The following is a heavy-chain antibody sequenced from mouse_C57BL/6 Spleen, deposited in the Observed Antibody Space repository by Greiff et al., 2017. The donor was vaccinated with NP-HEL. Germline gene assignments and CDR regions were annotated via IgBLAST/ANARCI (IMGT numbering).Heavy chain of an antibody. D-gene: IGHD1-1*01. Sequence: VHVKQSGAELVRPGASVKLSCTASGFNIKDDYMHWVKQRPEQGLEWIGWIDPENGDTEYASKFQGKATITADTSSNTAYLQLSSLTSEDTAVYYCTTEITTVVAEAYWGQGTLVTVSA. CDR1: GFNIKDDY. V-gene: IGHV14-4*01. CDR3: TTEITTVVAEAY. J-gene: IGHJ3*01. CDR2: IDPENGDT.